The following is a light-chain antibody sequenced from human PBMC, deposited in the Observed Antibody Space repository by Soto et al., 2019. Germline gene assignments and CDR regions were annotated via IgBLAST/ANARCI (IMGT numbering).Light chain of an antibody. Sequence: QSALTQPASVSGSPGQSITISCTGTSSDVGSYNLVSWYQQHPGRAPKLMIYDGTERPSGVSHRFSGSKSGNTASLTISGLQAEDEADYYCCSYAGSSTFVFGTGTKLTVL. J-gene: IGLJ1*01. CDR2: DGT. CDR1: SSDVGSYNL. CDR3: CSYAGSSTFV. V-gene: IGLV2-23*03.